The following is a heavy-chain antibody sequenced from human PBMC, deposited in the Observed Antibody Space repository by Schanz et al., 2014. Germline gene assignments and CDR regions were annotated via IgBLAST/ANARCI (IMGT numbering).Heavy chain of an antibody. CDR2: IYIGGNT. CDR1: GFTFSSNS. V-gene: IGHV3-66*04. CDR3: ARPPHDSSGYYPFDY. D-gene: IGHD3-22*01. Sequence: EVQLVESGGGLVQPGGSLRLSCAASGFTFSSNSMNWVRQAPGKGLEWVSFIYIGGNTYYADSVKGRFTISRDNSKNTVYIQMNSLRPEDTAVYYCARPPHDSSGYYPFDYWGQGTLVTVSS. J-gene: IGHJ4*02.